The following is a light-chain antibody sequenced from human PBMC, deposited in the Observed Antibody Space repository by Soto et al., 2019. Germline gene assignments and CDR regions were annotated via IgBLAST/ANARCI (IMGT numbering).Light chain of an antibody. CDR3: QQYGSPPPFT. J-gene: IGKJ2*01. CDR2: GAS. CDR1: QSISSSY. V-gene: IGKV3-20*01. Sequence: EIVLTQSPGTLSLSPGERATLSCRANQSISSSYLAWYQQIPGQAPRLLIYGASSRATGIPDRFSGSGSGTDFTLTISSLAHDDFAVYYCQQYGSPPPFTFGQGTKLEIK.